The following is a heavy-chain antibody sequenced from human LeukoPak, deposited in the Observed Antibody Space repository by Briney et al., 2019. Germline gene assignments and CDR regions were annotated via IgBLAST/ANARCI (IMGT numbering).Heavy chain of an antibody. CDR1: GFTFSSYG. CDR2: ISYDGSNK. Sequence: GRSLRLSCAASGFTFSSYGMHWVRQAPGKGLEWVAVISYDGSNKYYADSVKGRFTISRDNSKNTLYLQMNSLRAEDTAVYYCAKYESRYCSSTSCYTPIDYWGQGTLVTVSS. D-gene: IGHD2-2*02. V-gene: IGHV3-30*18. CDR3: AKYESRYCSSTSCYTPIDY. J-gene: IGHJ4*02.